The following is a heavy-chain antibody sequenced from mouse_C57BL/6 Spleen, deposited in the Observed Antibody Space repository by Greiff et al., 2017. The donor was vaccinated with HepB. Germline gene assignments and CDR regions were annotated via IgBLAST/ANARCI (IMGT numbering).Heavy chain of an antibody. D-gene: IGHD2-3*01. CDR1: GYSITSGYY. CDR3: ARGDGYYDYFDY. J-gene: IGHJ2*01. V-gene: IGHV3-6*01. Sequence: EVKLVESGPGLVKPSQSLSLTCSVTGYSITSGYYWNWIRQFPGNKLEWMGYISYDGSNNYNPSLKNRISITRDTSKNQFFLKLNSVTTEDTATYYCARGDGYYDYFDYWGQGTTLTVSS. CDR2: ISYDGSN.